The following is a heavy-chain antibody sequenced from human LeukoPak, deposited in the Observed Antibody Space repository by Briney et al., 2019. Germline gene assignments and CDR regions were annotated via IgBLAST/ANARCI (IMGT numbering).Heavy chain of an antibody. D-gene: IGHD3-22*01. CDR2: IYHSGST. CDR1: GGSISSSSYY. J-gene: IGHJ4*02. Sequence: PSETLSLTCTVSGGSISSSSYYWGWIRQPPGKGLEWIGSIYHSGSTYYNPSLKIRVTISVDTSRNQFSLKLRSVTAADTAVYYCAREILYDSSAYNAWGQGTLVTVSS. CDR3: AREILYDSSAYNA. V-gene: IGHV4-39*07.